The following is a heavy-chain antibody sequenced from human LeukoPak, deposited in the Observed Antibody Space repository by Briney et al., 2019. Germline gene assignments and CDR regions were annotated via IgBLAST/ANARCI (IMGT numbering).Heavy chain of an antibody. CDR2: IYTSGST. D-gene: IGHD3-22*01. J-gene: IGHJ4*02. CDR3: ARTYYDSSGYSPTLDY. CDR1: GGSFSGYY. V-gene: IGHV4-59*10. Sequence: SETLSLTCAVYGGSFSGYYWSWIRQPAGKGLEWIGRIYTSGSTNYNPSLKSRVTISVDTSKNQFSLKLSSVTAADTAVYYCARTYYDSSGYSPTLDYWGQGTLVTVSS.